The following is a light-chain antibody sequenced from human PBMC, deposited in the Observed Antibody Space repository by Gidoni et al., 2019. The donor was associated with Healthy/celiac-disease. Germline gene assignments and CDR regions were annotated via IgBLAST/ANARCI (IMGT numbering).Light chain of an antibody. V-gene: IGKV3-15*01. CDR3: QQYNNWPPFT. CDR2: GAS. J-gene: IGKJ2*01. Sequence: VMPQPPATLSVSPGERATLSCRASQGVSSNLDWYQQKPGQAPRLLIYGASTRPTGIPARFSGSGSGTDFTLTISSLQSEDFAVYYCQQYNNWPPFTFGQGTKLEIK. CDR1: QGVSSN.